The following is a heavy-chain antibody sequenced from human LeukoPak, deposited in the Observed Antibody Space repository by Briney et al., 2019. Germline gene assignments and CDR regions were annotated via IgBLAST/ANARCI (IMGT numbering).Heavy chain of an antibody. J-gene: IGHJ6*02. Sequence: GASVEVSCKASGGTFSSYAISWVRQAPGQGLEWMGGTIPIFGTANYAQKFQGRVTITADESTSTAYMELSSLRSEDTAVYYCASSGGCSSTSCYSYYYYGMDVWGQGTTVTVSS. D-gene: IGHD2-2*01. V-gene: IGHV1-69*13. CDR3: ASSGGCSSTSCYSYYYYGMDV. CDR2: TIPIFGTA. CDR1: GGTFSSYA.